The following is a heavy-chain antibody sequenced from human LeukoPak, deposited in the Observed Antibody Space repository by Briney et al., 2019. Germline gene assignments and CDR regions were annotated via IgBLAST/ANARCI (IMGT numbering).Heavy chain of an antibody. CDR2: INHSGST. CDR1: GGSFSGYY. D-gene: IGHD3-22*01. CDR3: ARGRSDYYDSSGYYLLDY. V-gene: IGHV4-34*01. Sequence: SETLSLTCAVYGGSFSGYYWSWIRQPPGKGLEWIGEINHSGSTNYNPSLKSRVTISVDTSKNQFSLKLSSVTAADTAAYYCARGRSDYYDSSGYYLLDYWGQGTLVTVSS. J-gene: IGHJ4*02.